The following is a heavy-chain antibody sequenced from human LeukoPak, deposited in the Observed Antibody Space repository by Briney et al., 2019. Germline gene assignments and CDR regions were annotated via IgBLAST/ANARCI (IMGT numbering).Heavy chain of an antibody. CDR1: GGSISSYY. V-gene: IGHV4-39*01. Sequence: SETLSLTCTVSGGSISSYYWGWIRQPPGKGLEWIGSIYYSGSTYYNPSLKSRVTISVDTSKNQFSLKLSSVTAADTAVYYCARQSRWELRDFDYWGQGTLVTVSS. D-gene: IGHD1-26*01. J-gene: IGHJ4*02. CDR3: ARQSRWELRDFDY. CDR2: IYYSGST.